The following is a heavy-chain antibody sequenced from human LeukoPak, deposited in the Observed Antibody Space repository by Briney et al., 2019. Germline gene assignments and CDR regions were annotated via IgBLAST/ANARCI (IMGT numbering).Heavy chain of an antibody. CDR3: ASEVEMATLQPAYYYYGMDV. CDR1: GFTFSSYA. Sequence: QPGGSLRLSCAASGFTFSSYARSWVRQAPGKGLEWVSAISGSGGSTYYADSVKGRFTISRDNSKNTLYLQMNSLRAEDTAVYYCASEVEMATLQPAYYYYGMDVWGQGTAVTVSS. V-gene: IGHV3-23*01. CDR2: ISGSGGST. J-gene: IGHJ6*02. D-gene: IGHD5-24*01.